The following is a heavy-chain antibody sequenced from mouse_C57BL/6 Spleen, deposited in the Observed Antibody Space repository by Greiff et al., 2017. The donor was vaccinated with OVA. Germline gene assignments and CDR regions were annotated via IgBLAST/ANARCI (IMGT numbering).Heavy chain of an antibody. D-gene: IGHD4-1*01. CDR2: INPNNGGT. CDR1: GYTFTDYN. J-gene: IGHJ4*01. Sequence: VQLQQSGPELVKPGASVKIPCKASGYTFTDYNMDWVKQSHGKSHEWIGDINPNNGGTIYNQKFKGKGTLTLDKSSSTDYMEIRSLTSEDTAVYYCARGTGTRGAMDYWGKGTSVTVSS. CDR3: ARGTGTRGAMDY. V-gene: IGHV1-18*01.